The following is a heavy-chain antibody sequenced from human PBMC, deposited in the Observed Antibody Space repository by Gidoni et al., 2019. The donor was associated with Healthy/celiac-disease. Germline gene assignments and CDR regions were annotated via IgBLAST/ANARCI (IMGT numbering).Heavy chain of an antibody. Sequence: QVQLQESGPGLVKPSETLSLTCTVSGGSVSSCSYYWSWIRQPPGKGLEWIGYIYYSGSTNYNPSLKSRVTISVDTSKNQFSLKLSSVTAADTAVYYCAREGIVVVPAARDAFDIWGQGTMVTVSS. D-gene: IGHD2-2*01. CDR2: IYYSGST. V-gene: IGHV4-61*01. CDR3: AREGIVVVPAARDAFDI. J-gene: IGHJ3*02. CDR1: GGSVSSCSYY.